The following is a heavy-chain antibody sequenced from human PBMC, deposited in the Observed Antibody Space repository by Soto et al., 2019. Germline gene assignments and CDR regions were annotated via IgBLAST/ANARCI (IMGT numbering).Heavy chain of an antibody. CDR1: GYTFTRSG. J-gene: IGHJ6*02. V-gene: IGHV1-18*01. Sequence: QVQLVQSGAEVKKPGASVKVSCKASGYTFTRSGISWVRQAPGQGLEWMGWISTYNGDTNYAQTFQGRVTMTTDTSTSTVYMERRSLRSDDTAAYYCAREGVAPYYYYGMDVWGQGTPVTVSS. CDR2: ISTYNGDT. CDR3: AREGVAPYYYYGMDV. D-gene: IGHD5-12*01.